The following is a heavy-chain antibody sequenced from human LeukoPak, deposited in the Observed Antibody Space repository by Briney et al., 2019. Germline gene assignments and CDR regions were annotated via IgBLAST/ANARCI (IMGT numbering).Heavy chain of an antibody. Sequence: PSETLSLTCTVSGGSISSGSYYWSWIRQPAGKGLEWIGRIYTSGSTNYNPSLKSRVTISVDTSKNQCSLKLSSVTAADTAVYYCARFTGYCSGTSCYPNAFDIWGQGTMVTVSS. J-gene: IGHJ3*02. CDR2: IYTSGST. CDR3: ARFTGYCSGTSCYPNAFDI. CDR1: GGSISSGSYY. D-gene: IGHD2-2*01. V-gene: IGHV4-61*02.